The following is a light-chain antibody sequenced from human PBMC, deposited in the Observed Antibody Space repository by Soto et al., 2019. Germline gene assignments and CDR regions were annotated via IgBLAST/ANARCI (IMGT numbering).Light chain of an antibody. CDR2: DAS. CDR3: HQYKSYSPYT. V-gene: IGKV1-5*01. J-gene: IGKJ2*01. Sequence: DIQMTQSPSALSASLGDRLTITCRASHSIDTSLAWYQQRPGKAPNLLIFDASSLASGVPSRFSGGGSGTEFTLTISNLQPDDSGTYYCHQYKSYSPYTIGQGTKVEIK. CDR1: HSIDTS.